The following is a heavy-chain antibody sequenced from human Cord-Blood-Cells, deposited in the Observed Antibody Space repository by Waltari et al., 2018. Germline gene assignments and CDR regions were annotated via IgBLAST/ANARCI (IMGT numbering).Heavy chain of an antibody. D-gene: IGHD6-13*01. J-gene: IGHJ5*02. CDR1: GGTFSSYA. CDR3: ARDRIVRGKQQLPSGWFDP. V-gene: IGHV1-69*09. CDR2: IIPILGIA. Sequence: QVQLVQSGAEVKKPGSSVKVSCKASGGTFSSYAISWVRQAPGQGLEWMGRIIPILGIANYAQKFQGRVTITADKSTSTAYMELSSLRSEDTAVYYCARDRIVRGKQQLPSGWFDPWGQGTLVTVSS.